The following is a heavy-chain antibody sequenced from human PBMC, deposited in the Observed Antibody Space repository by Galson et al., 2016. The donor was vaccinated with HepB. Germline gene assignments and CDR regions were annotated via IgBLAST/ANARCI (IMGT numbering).Heavy chain of an antibody. V-gene: IGHV5-51*01. J-gene: IGHJ6*01. CDR2: IQPGDSRT. D-gene: IGHD6-13*01. CDR3: ARRAAAVGTRYGLDV. CDR1: GFSFTTYW. Sequence: QSGAEVKKPGESLQISCQGSGFSFTTYWIAWVRQMPDKGLQWLGSIQPGDSRTQYSPSFQGQVTFSVDKSINTAYLHWSSLKASDTAMYYCARRAAAVGTRYGLDVWGQGTTVTVSS.